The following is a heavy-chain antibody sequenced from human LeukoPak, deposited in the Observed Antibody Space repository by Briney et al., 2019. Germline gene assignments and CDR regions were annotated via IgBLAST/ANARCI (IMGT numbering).Heavy chain of an antibody. CDR2: ITSSSDYV. CDR1: GFTFSSYS. CDR3: AREYKSGYGMWA. Sequence: GGSLRLSCTASGFTFSSYSMNWVRQAPGKGLEWVSSITSSSDYVYYADSVKGRFTISRDNAENSLHLQMNSLRADDTAVYYCAREYKSGYGMWAWGQGTLVTVSS. J-gene: IGHJ5*02. D-gene: IGHD5-18*01. V-gene: IGHV3-21*01.